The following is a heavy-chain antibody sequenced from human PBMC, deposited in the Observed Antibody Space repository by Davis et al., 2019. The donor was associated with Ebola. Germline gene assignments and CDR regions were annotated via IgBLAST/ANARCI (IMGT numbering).Heavy chain of an antibody. CDR1: GYTFTGYY. V-gene: IGHV1-46*03. Sequence: AASVKVSCKASGYTFTGYYMNWVRQAPGQGLEWMGMINPNDGRTIYAQKFQGRVTVTRETSTTTVYMDLRSLRSEDTALYYCTTPGGQDSGYDVFDIWGQGTMVTVSS. CDR2: INPNDGRT. CDR3: TTPGGQDSGYDVFDI. J-gene: IGHJ3*02. D-gene: IGHD5-12*01.